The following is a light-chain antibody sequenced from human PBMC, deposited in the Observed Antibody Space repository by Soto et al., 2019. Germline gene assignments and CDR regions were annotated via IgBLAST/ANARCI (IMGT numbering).Light chain of an antibody. CDR1: QGISAW. CDR2: DAS. CDR3: QQYSSFWNT. Sequence: DIQMTQSPSTLSASVGDRVTITCRASQGISAWLAWYQQKPGKAPKLLIFDASTLQSGVPSRFSGSGSGTDFTITISSLQPDDFATYYCQQYSSFWNTFGQGTKLEIK. J-gene: IGKJ2*01. V-gene: IGKV1-5*01.